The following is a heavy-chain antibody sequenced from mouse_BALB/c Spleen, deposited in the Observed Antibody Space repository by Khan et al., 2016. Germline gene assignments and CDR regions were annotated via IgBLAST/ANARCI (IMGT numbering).Heavy chain of an antibody. V-gene: IGHV3-2*02. CDR3: ARTAMIKY. Sequence: EVQLQESGPGLVKPSQSLSLTCTVTGYSITSGYGWNWIRQFPGNKLEWMGYISYSGSTNYNPSLKSRISITRDTSKNQFFLQLNSVTTEYTAIYYCARTAMIKYGGQGTTLTVSS. D-gene: IGHD2-3*01. J-gene: IGHJ2*01. CDR2: ISYSGST. CDR1: GYSITSGYG.